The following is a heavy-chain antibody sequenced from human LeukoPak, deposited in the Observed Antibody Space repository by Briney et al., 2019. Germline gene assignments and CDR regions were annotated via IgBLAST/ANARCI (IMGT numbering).Heavy chain of an antibody. J-gene: IGHJ4*02. Sequence: PGGSLRLSCAASGFTFSSFFMNWVRQAPGKGLEWVSYISTSSTTMYYADSVKGRFTISRDNSKNTLYLQMNSLRAEDTAVYYCASSPYTYYYGSGSEVDYWGQGTLVTVSS. D-gene: IGHD3-10*01. CDR2: ISTSSTTM. V-gene: IGHV3-48*01. CDR3: ASSPYTYYYGSGSEVDY. CDR1: GFTFSSFF.